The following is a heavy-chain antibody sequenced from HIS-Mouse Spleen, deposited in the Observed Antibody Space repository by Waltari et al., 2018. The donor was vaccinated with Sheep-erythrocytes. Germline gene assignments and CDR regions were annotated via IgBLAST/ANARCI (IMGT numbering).Heavy chain of an antibody. J-gene: IGHJ3*02. Sequence: QVQLVQSGAEVKKPGASVKVSCKASGYTFTGYYMPWVRQAPGQGLGWMGWSNPNSGDLNYAQRFQCRVTMTRDTAISPAYMELSMLRSDDTAVYYWARGYYDFWSGSALGAFDIWGQGTMVTVSS. CDR3: ARGYYDFWSGSALGAFDI. D-gene: IGHD3-3*01. CDR1: GYTFTGYY. CDR2: SNPNSGDL. V-gene: IGHV1-2*02.